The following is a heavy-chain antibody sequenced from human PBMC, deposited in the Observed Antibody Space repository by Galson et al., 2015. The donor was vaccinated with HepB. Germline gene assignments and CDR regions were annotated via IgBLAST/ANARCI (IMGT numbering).Heavy chain of an antibody. V-gene: IGHV1-46*01. Sequence: SVKVSCKASGYTFTSYYMHWVRQAPGQGLEWMGIINPSGGSTSYAQKFQGRVTMTRDTSTSTVYMELSSLRSEDTAVYYCARAWGSDTAMVKNAFDIWGQGTMVTVSS. CDR2: INPSGGST. CDR1: GYTFTSYY. D-gene: IGHD5-18*01. J-gene: IGHJ3*02. CDR3: ARAWGSDTAMVKNAFDI.